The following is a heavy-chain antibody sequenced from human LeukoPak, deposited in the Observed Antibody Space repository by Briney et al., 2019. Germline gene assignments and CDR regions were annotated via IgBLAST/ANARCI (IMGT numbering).Heavy chain of an antibody. CDR2: INAGDSET. Sequence: GESLKISCKASGYKFTNYWIGWVRQMSGKGLEWMGIINAGDSETIYSPSFQGQLTISVDKSVSTAYLHWTSLKASDTAMYYCARVVVPAAISFWGRGTLVNVFS. J-gene: IGHJ4*02. CDR3: ARVVVPAAISF. V-gene: IGHV5-51*01. CDR1: GYKFTNYW. D-gene: IGHD2-2*01.